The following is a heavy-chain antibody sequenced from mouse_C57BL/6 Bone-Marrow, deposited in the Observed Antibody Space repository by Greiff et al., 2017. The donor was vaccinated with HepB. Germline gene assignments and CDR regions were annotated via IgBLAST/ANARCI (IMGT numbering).Heavy chain of an antibody. CDR3: ASLITTVGRAWFAY. CDR1: GYTFTSYW. CDR2: IHPNSGST. J-gene: IGHJ3*01. V-gene: IGHV1-64*01. Sequence: QVQLQQPGAELVKPGASVKLSCKASGYTFTSYWMHWVKQRPGQGLEWIGMIHPNSGSTNYNEKFKSKATLTVDKSSSTAYMQLSSLTSEDSAVYYCASLITTVGRAWFAYWGQGTLVTVSA. D-gene: IGHD1-1*01.